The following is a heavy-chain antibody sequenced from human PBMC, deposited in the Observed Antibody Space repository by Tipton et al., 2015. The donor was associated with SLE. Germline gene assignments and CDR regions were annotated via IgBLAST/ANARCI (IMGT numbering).Heavy chain of an antibody. Sequence: TLSLTCTVSGDSISSSTYYWSWIRQPPGKGLEWIGYIYYSGSTYYNPSLKSRVTISVDTSKNQFSLKLSSVTAADTAVYYCARVVPTDRADYFDYWGQGTLVTVSS. CDR3: ARVVPTDRADYFDY. D-gene: IGHD2-2*01. V-gene: IGHV4-30-4*08. J-gene: IGHJ4*02. CDR1: GDSISSSTYY. CDR2: IYYSGST.